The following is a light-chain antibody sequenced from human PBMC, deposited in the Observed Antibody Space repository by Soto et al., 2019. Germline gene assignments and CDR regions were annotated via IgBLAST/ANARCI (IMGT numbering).Light chain of an antibody. J-gene: IGLJ1*01. CDR2: EVT. V-gene: IGLV2-14*01. CDR1: RSDIGDSNF. Sequence: QSALTQPASVSGSPGQSVTISCTGPRSDIGDSNFISWYQHSPGKAPRLLIYEVTNRPSGVSKRFSGSKAGNTDSLTISGLLDDDESDYFCASFRSGTILVFGTGTKLTVL. CDR3: ASFRSGTILV.